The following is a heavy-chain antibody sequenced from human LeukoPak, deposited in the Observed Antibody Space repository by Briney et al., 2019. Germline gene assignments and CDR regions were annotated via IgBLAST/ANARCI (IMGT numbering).Heavy chain of an antibody. CDR1: GFTVSSNY. Sequence: GGSLRLSCAASGFTVSSNYMSWVRQAPGKGLEWVSVIYSGGSTYYADSVKGRFTISRDKFRNTLYLQMNSLRAEDTAVYYCARGVAGTSDGVDYWGQGTLVTVSS. V-gene: IGHV3-53*01. CDR3: ARGVAGTSDGVDY. J-gene: IGHJ4*02. CDR2: IYSGGST. D-gene: IGHD6-19*01.